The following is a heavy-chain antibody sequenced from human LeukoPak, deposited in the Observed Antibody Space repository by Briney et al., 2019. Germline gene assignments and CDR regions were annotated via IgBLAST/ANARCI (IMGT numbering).Heavy chain of an antibody. J-gene: IGHJ3*02. CDR3: ARDRNWAYDTSGLNAFDI. CDR2: IHSDGTT. CDR1: GFPVSSNY. D-gene: IGHD3-22*01. V-gene: IGHV3-66*01. Sequence: PGGSLRLSCAASGFPVSSNYMNWARQAPGKGLEWVSVIHSDGTTNYGDSVKGRFTISRDHSKNTLYLQMNSLRAEDTAVYYCARDRNWAYDTSGLNAFDIWGQGTMVTVSS.